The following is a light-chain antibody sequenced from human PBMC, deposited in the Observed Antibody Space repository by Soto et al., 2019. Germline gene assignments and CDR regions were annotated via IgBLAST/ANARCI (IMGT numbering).Light chain of an antibody. V-gene: IGKV1-5*01. CDR1: QSISSW. CDR3: QQYNSYSPIT. CDR2: AAS. Sequence: DIQMTQSPSTLSASVGDRVTITCRASQSISSWLAWFQQKPGKAPNLLIYAASSLESGVPSRFSGSGSGTEFTLTISRLQPDDFATYYCQQYNSYSPITFGQGTRLEIK. J-gene: IGKJ5*01.